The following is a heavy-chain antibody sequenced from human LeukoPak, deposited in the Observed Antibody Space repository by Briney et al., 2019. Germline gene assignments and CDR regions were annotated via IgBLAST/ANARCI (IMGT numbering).Heavy chain of an antibody. V-gene: IGHV3-23*01. D-gene: IGHD3-22*01. CDR1: GFTFSSYS. CDR3: AKEDYDSSGYYAYYFDY. Sequence: PGGSLRLSCAASGFTFSSYSMNWVRQAPGKGLEWVSAISGSGGSTYYADSVKGRFTISRDNSKNTLYLQMNSLRAEDTAVYYCAKEDYDSSGYYAYYFDYWGQGTLVTVSS. CDR2: ISGSGGST. J-gene: IGHJ4*02.